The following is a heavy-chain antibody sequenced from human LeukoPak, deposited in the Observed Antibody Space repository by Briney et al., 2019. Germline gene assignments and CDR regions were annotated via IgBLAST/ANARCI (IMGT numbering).Heavy chain of an antibody. Sequence: SETLSLTCAVYGGSFSGYYWSWLRQPPGKGLEWIGEINHSGSTNYNPSLKSRVTISVDTSKNQFSLKLSSVTAADTAVYYCARGPAIVALDYWGQGTLVTVSS. CDR3: ARGPAIVALDY. CDR1: GGSFSGYY. D-gene: IGHD5-12*01. J-gene: IGHJ4*02. CDR2: INHSGST. V-gene: IGHV4-34*01.